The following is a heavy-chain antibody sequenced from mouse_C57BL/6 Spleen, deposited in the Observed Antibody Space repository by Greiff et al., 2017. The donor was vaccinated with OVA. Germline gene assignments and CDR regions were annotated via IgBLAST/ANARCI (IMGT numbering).Heavy chain of an antibody. CDR3: ARCPYSNYQGLYAMDY. D-gene: IGHD2-5*01. J-gene: IGHJ4*01. CDR1: GYTFTSYW. Sequence: QVQLQQPGAELVKPGASVKLSCKASGYTFTSYWMHWVKQRPGQGLEWIGMIHPNSGSTNYNEKFKSKATLTVDKSSSTAYMQLSSLTSEDSAVYYCARCPYSNYQGLYAMDYWGQGTSVTVSS. V-gene: IGHV1-64*01. CDR2: IHPNSGST.